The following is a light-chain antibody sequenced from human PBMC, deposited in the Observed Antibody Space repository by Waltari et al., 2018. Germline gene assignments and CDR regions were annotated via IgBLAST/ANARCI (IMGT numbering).Light chain of an antibody. CDR2: AAS. J-gene: IGKJ1*01. CDR1: QTVSSSY. V-gene: IGKV3-20*01. CDR3: HQYGRT. Sequence: EIVLTQSPGTLSLSPGERATLSCRASQTVSSSYLAWYQQKPGQAPRLLIYAASSRATGIPDRFSGSGSGTDFTLTISRLEPEVFAVYYCHQYGRTFGQGTKVEIK.